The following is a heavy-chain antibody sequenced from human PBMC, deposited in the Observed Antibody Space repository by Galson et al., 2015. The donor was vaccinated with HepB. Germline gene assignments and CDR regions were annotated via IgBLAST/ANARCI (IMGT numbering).Heavy chain of an antibody. CDR3: ARGYCSGGSCYLNYFDY. CDR1: GGTFSSYA. J-gene: IGHJ4*02. CDR2: IIPIFGTA. D-gene: IGHD2-15*01. Sequence: SVKVSCKASGGTFSSYAISWVRQAPGQGLEWMGGIIPIFGTANYAQKFQGRVTITADKSTSTAYMELSSLRSEDTAVYYCARGYCSGGSCYLNYFDYWGQGTLVTVSS. V-gene: IGHV1-69*06.